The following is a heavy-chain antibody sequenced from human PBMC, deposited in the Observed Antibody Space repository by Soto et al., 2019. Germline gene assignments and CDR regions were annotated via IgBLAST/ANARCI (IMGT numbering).Heavy chain of an antibody. V-gene: IGHV4-31*03. CDR2: IYYSGNT. Sequence: QVQLQESGPGLVKPSQTLSLTCTVSGGSFSRGGYYWSWIRQHRGKGLEWIGYIYYSGNTSYNPSLKSRVIISVDTSENQFSLKLTSVTAADTAVYYCAREGALGNFEYWGQGTLVTVSS. CDR3: AREGALGNFEY. D-gene: IGHD3-16*01. CDR1: GGSFSRGGYY. J-gene: IGHJ4*02.